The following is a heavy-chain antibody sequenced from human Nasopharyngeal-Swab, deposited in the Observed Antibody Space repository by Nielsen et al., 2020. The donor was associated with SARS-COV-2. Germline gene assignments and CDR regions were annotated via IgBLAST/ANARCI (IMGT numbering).Heavy chain of an antibody. J-gene: IGHJ4*02. CDR1: GFTFSSYA. D-gene: IGHD2-21*02. V-gene: IGHV3-23*01. CDR2: ISGSGGST. CDR3: AKALLHIVVVTAPGGY. Sequence: GEPLKISCAASGFTFSSYAMSWVRQAPGKGPEWVSAISGSGGSTYYADSVKGRFTISRDNSKNTLYLQMNSLRAEDTAVYYCAKALLHIVVVTAPGGYWGQGTLVTVSS.